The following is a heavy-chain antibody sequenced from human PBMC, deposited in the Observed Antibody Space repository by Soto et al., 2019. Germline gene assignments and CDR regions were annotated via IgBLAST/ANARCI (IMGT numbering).Heavy chain of an antibody. CDR3: ARDPIRINNRSYYYYYGMGV. V-gene: IGHV3-7*03. J-gene: IGHJ6*02. CDR1: GFTFSSYW. D-gene: IGHD1-1*01. Sequence: LRLSCAASGFTFSSYWMSWVRLAPGKGLEWVGNIKQDGREKYYVVSVKDRFTISRDNAKNSLYLQMNSLRAEDTAVYYCARDPIRINNRSYYYYYGMGVWGQGTTVTVSS. CDR2: IKQDGREK.